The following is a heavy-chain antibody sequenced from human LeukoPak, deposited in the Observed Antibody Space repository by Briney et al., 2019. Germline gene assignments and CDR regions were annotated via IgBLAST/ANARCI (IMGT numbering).Heavy chain of an antibody. Sequence: ASVKVSCKVSGYTLTELSMHWVRQAPGKGLEWVGGFDPEDGETIYAQKFQGRVTMTEDTSTDTDYMEMSSLRSEDTAVCYCATGLVIVVEDDAVDIWGQGTMVTVSS. CDR3: ATGLVIVVEDDAVDI. CDR1: GYTLTELS. V-gene: IGHV1-24*01. D-gene: IGHD2-21*01. J-gene: IGHJ3*02. CDR2: FDPEDGET.